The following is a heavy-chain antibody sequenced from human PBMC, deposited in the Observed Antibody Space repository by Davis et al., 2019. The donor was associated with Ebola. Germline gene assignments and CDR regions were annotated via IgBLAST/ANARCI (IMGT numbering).Heavy chain of an antibody. D-gene: IGHD5-12*01. J-gene: IGHJ3*02. CDR2: INPHDGRA. V-gene: IGHV1-46*03. CDR1: GYTFTNYY. CDR3: TTPGGQDSGYDVFDI. Sequence: ASAKVSCKASGYTFTNYYMHWVRQAPGQGLEWMRMINPHDGRAIYAQKFQGRVNVTRDTSTTTVYMDLSSLRSEDTALYYCTTPGGQDSGYDVFDIWGQGTMVTVSS.